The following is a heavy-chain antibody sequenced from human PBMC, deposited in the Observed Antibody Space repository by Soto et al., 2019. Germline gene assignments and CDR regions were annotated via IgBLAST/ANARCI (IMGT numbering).Heavy chain of an antibody. CDR1: GYTFSNYA. V-gene: IGHV1-3*01. CDR3: ARDLGFGLSDY. CDR2: INAGNGNT. D-gene: IGHD3-10*01. J-gene: IGHJ4*02. Sequence: QVQLVQSGAEVKKPGASVKVSCKASGYTFSNYAMQWVRQAPGQGLEWMGWINAGNGNTKNSQKFQGRVTITRDTSARPAYMELNSLRSEDTAVYYCARDLGFGLSDYWGQGTLVTVSS.